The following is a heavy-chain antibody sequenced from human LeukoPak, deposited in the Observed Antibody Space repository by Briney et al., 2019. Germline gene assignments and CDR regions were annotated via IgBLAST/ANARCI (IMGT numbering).Heavy chain of an antibody. CDR1: GVSIFSYY. D-gene: IGHD3-9*01. J-gene: IGHJ4*02. V-gene: IGHV4-59*08. CDR2: VHYSRST. CDR3: ATGRSIRYFDY. Sequence: SETLSLTCSVSGVSIFSYYWNWIRQPPGKGLEWIGYVHYSRSTNYNPSLKSRVTISVDTSKSQFSLKLSSATAADTAVYYCATGRSIRYFDYWGQGTLLTVSS.